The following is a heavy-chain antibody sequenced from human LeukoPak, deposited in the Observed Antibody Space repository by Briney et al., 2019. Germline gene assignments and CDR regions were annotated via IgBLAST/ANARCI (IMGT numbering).Heavy chain of an antibody. D-gene: IGHD2-15*01. CDR2: IRYDGSNK. CDR1: GFTFSSYG. Sequence: GGSLRLSCAASGFTFSSYGMHWVRQAPGKGLEWVAFIRYDGSNKYYADSVKGRFTISRDNSKNTLYLQMNSLRAEDTAVYYCPKDPVVVAARYYFDYWGQGTLVTVSS. J-gene: IGHJ4*02. V-gene: IGHV3-30*02. CDR3: PKDPVVVAARYYFDY.